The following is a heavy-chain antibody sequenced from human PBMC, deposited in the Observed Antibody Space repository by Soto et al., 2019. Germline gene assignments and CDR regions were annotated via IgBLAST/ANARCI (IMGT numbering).Heavy chain of an antibody. CDR3: ARPQIAAAGIRWFDP. Sequence: SETLSLTCTVSGGSISSSSYYWGWIRQPPGKGLEWIGSIYYSGSTYYNPSLKSRVTISVDTSKNQFSLKLSSVTAADTAVYYCARPQIAAAGIRWFDPWGQGTLVTASS. CDR1: GGSISSSSYY. CDR2: IYYSGST. J-gene: IGHJ5*02. D-gene: IGHD6-13*01. V-gene: IGHV4-39*01.